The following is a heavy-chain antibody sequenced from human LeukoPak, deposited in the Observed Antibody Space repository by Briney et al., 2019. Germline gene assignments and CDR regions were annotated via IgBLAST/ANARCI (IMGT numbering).Heavy chain of an antibody. V-gene: IGHV4-4*07. D-gene: IGHD4-17*01. Sequence: SETLSLTCTVSGGSISSYYWSWIRQPAGKGLEYIGRIYTSGSTNYNPSLKSRVTMSVDTSKNQFSLRLNSVTAADTAVYCCATLTVTESFDYWGQGTLVTVSS. CDR1: GGSISSYY. CDR2: IYTSGST. CDR3: ATLTVTESFDY. J-gene: IGHJ4*02.